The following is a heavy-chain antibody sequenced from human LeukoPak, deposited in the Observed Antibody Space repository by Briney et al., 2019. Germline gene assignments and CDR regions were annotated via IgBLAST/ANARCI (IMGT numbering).Heavy chain of an antibody. CDR2: IHPGGPDI. CDR3: VRQHDGGGWL. V-gene: IGHV5-51*01. D-gene: IGHD6-19*01. Sequence: GESLKISCKGSGYTFTTYWLGWVRQMPGTGLEWMGIIHPGGPDIRYSPSFQGQVTISVDKSITTAYLQWTSLKASDTAMYYCVRQHDGGGWLWGQGTLVTVSS. J-gene: IGHJ4*02. CDR1: GYTFTTYW.